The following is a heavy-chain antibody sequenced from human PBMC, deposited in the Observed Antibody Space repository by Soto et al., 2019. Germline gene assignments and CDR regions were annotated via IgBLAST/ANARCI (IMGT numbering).Heavy chain of an antibody. CDR2: IYYSGST. Sequence: SETLSLTCTVSGGSISSYYWSWIRQPPGKGLEWIGYIYYSGSTNYNPSLKSRVTISVDTSKNQFSLKLSSVTAADTAVYYCARDRTGYGDYDRAYFDLWGRGTLVTVSS. V-gene: IGHV4-59*01. CDR1: GGSISSYY. CDR3: ARDRTGYGDYDRAYFDL. J-gene: IGHJ2*01. D-gene: IGHD4-17*01.